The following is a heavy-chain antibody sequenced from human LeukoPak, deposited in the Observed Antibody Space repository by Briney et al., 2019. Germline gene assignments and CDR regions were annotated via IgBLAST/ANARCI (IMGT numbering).Heavy chain of an antibody. CDR3: ARDLHYYDSSGYPNWYFDL. J-gene: IGHJ2*01. Sequence: GGSLRLSCAASGFTFNNYAMSWVRQTPGKGLEWVSAISGSGGATYYADSVKGRFTISRDNSKNTLSLQMNSLRAEDTAVYYCARDLHYYDSSGYPNWYFDLWGRGTLVTVSS. CDR1: GFTFNNYA. CDR2: ISGSGGAT. D-gene: IGHD3-22*01. V-gene: IGHV3-23*01.